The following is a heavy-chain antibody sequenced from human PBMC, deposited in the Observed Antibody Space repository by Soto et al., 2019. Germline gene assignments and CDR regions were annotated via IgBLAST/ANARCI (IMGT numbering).Heavy chain of an antibody. CDR2: IWYDGSNK. CDR1: GFTFSRYG. J-gene: IGHJ4*02. Sequence: QVQLVESGGGVVQPGRSLRLSCAASGFTFSRYGMHWVRQAPGKGLEWVAVIWYDGSNKYYADSVKGRFTISRDNSKNSLCLQMNSLRAEDTAVYYCAREDVARAFDYWGQGTQVTVSS. CDR3: AREDVARAFDY. V-gene: IGHV3-33*01. D-gene: IGHD2-15*01.